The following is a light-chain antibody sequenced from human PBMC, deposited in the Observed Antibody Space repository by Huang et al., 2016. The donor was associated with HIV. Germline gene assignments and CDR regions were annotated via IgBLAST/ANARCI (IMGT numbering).Light chain of an antibody. CDR3: MQSIQRPLT. J-gene: IGKJ4*01. CDR2: EVS. CDR1: QSLLHSDGKTY. V-gene: IGKV2D-29*02. Sequence: DIVMTQAPLSLSVTPGQPASISCKSSQSLLHSDGKTYLYWYLHTPGLSPKLLSYEVSNRFSGVPDRFSGSGSGTDFTLKISRVEAEDVGVYYCMQSIQRPLTFGGGTKVEIK.